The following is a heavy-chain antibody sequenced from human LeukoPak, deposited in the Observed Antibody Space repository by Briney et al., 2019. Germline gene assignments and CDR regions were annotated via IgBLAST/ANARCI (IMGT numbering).Heavy chain of an antibody. V-gene: IGHV3-23*01. Sequence: PGGSLRLSCAASGFTFSSYAISWVRQAPGKGLEWVSAISGSGGSTYYADSVKGRFTISRDNSKNTLYLQMNSLRAEDTAVYYCAKGGFVVVPAAIIVSYYGMDVWGQGTTVTVSS. CDR1: GFTFSSYA. CDR3: AKGGFVVVPAAIIVSYYGMDV. D-gene: IGHD2-2*01. CDR2: ISGSGGST. J-gene: IGHJ6*02.